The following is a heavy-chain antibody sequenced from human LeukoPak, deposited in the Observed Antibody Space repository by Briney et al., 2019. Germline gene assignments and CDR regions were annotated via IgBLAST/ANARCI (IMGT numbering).Heavy chain of an antibody. V-gene: IGHV4-39*02. CDR1: GGSISSSNYY. Sequence: SETLSLTCTVSGGSISSSNYYWGWIRQPPGKGLEWIGGIYYSGRTYYNPSLKSRVTISVDTSKNQFSLKLSTVTAADTAVYYCARDRAIVVIPDAIGYWGQGTLVTVSS. CDR3: ARDRAIVVIPDAIGY. CDR2: IYYSGRT. D-gene: IGHD2-2*01. J-gene: IGHJ4*02.